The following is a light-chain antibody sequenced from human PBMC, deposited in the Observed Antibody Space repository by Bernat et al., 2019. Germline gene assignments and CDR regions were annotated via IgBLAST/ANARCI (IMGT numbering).Light chain of an antibody. CDR1: SIDVGSYNR. J-gene: IGLJ3*02. V-gene: IGLV2-18*01. Sequence: QSALTQPPSVSGSPGQSFTIPCTGTSIDVGSYNRVFWYHQPPGTAPKLLSYEVNNRPSGVPDRFSGSKSGNTVSLTISGLKAEDEADYYWWYLTTKATWVWGGVTKLTVL. CDR3: WYLTTKATWV. CDR2: EVN.